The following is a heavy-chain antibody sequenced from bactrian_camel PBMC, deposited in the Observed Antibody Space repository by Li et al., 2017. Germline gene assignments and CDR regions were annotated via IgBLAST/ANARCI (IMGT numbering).Heavy chain of an antibody. D-gene: IGHD1*01. CDR2: LDSDGIS. CDR1: GSTFNNYC. V-gene: IGHV3S53*01. J-gene: IGHJ4*01. Sequence: HVQLVESGGSSVQTGGSLKLSCVGSGSTFNNYCMGWFRQALDKEREGLAALDSDGISTYAESVKGRFTISKDNEYNEPKILRLQMNNLRPDDTAIYYCAAGPRVLTGSGLTISSGRAPRSPSP.